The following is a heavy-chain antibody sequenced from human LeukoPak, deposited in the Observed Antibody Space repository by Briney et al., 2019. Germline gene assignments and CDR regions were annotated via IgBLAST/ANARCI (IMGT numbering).Heavy chain of an antibody. V-gene: IGHV4-34*01. D-gene: IGHD3-22*01. CDR1: GGSFSGYH. CDR3: ARGRHDITMIVVVMTSVSYYLDV. J-gene: IGHJ6*03. Sequence: SETLSLTCAVYGGSFSGYHWTWIRQSPGKGLEWIGDINPSGSTYYNPSLKSRLTISVDTSKNQFSLKLRSGTAADTAVYYCARGRHDITMIVVVMTSVSYYLDVWGKGTTVTVS. CDR2: INPSGST.